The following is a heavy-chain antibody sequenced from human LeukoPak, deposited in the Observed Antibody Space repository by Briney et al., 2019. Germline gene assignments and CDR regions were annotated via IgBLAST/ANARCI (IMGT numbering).Heavy chain of an antibody. CDR3: TTRGGSFSIFDY. D-gene: IGHD1-26*01. J-gene: IGHJ4*02. CDR2: IYSGGST. CDR1: GFTVSSNY. V-gene: IGHV3-53*01. Sequence: GGSLRLSCAASGFTVSSNYMSWVRQALGKGLEWVSVIYSGGSTYYADSVKGRFTISRDNSKNTLYLQMNSLRAEDTAVYYCTTRGGSFSIFDYWGQGTLVTVSS.